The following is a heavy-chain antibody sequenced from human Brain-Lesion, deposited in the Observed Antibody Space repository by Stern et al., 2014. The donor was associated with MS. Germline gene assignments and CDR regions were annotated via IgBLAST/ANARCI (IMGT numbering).Heavy chain of an antibody. V-gene: IGHV4-61*02. CDR3: ARGRVVPGFQYYATDV. Sequence: QVQLQESGPGLVKPSQTLSLSCTVSGGSLSSGGYYWRWIRQPAGKGLGWVRRIFNSGSPHYNPSLNSLVTLSIHTSKNPFSPMLNAVAAADTAVYYCARGRVVPGFQYYATDVWGQGTTVIVSS. J-gene: IGHJ6*02. D-gene: IGHD2-2*01. CDR1: GGSLSSGGYY. CDR2: IFNSGSP.